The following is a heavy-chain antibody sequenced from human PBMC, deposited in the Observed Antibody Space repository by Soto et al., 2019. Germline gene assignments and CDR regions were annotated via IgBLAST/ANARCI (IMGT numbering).Heavy chain of an antibody. J-gene: IGHJ4*02. CDR1: GFTFSSYA. D-gene: IGHD2-15*01. CDR3: VESIVGYCSGCSCTN. Sequence: GGSLRLSCAASGFTFSSYAMSWVRQAPGKGLEWVSAISGSGGSTYYADSVKGRFTISRDNSKNTLYLQMNSLRAGDTAVYYCVESIVGYCSGCSCTNWGQGTLVTVSS. V-gene: IGHV3-23*01. CDR2: ISGSGGST.